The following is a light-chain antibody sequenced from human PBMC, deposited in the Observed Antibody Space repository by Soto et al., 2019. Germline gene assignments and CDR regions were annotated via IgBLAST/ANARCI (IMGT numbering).Light chain of an antibody. Sequence: QPALTQPASVSGSPGQSITISCTGTIHDIGSYNYVSWYQQHPGGAPQLIIYDVSSRPSGVSDRFSGSKSGNTASLTISGLSAEDEADYHCSSSAGSSTIFCGGTKLTVL. CDR3: SSSAGSSTI. CDR2: DVS. J-gene: IGLJ2*01. V-gene: IGLV2-14*03. CDR1: IHDIGSYNY.